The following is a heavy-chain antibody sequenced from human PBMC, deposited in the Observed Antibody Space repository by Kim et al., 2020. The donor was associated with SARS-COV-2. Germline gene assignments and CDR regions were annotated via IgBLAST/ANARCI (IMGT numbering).Heavy chain of an antibody. D-gene: IGHD3-3*01. Sequence: GGSPRLSCAASGFTFSSYGMHWVRQAPGKGLEWVAVISYDGSNKYYADSVKGRFTISRDNSKNTLYLQMNSLRAEDTAVYYCAKAKGYDFWSGYYSFDYWGQGTLVTVSS. CDR2: ISYDGSNK. V-gene: IGHV3-30*18. CDR1: GFTFSSYG. J-gene: IGHJ4*02. CDR3: AKAKGYDFWSGYYSFDY.